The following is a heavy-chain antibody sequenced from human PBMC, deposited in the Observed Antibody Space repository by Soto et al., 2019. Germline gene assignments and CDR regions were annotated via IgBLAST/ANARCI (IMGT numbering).Heavy chain of an antibody. J-gene: IGHJ6*02. CDR3: AREALGETAMTYYWHFGMDV. D-gene: IGHD5-18*01. CDR1: GGTFSSYA. CDR2: IIPNFRTA. Sequence: ASVKVSCTASGGTFSSYALSWVRQSPGQGLEWMGGIIPNFRTAIYAQKFQDRVTITADKSTSTAYMELSRLRSEDTAVYYCAREALGETAMTYYWHFGMDVCGQGTTVTVSS. V-gene: IGHV1-69*06.